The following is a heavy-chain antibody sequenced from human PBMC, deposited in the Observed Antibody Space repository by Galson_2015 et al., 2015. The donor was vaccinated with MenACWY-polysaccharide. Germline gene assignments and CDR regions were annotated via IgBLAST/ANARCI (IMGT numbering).Heavy chain of an antibody. Sequence: SLRLSCEASGFTFSTYWMHWVRQAPGKGLLWVSRIKSDGSSTNYADSVKGRFTISRDNAKNTLYLQMNSLRAEDTALYYCARGYSAYDWGQGTLVTVSA. J-gene: IGHJ4*02. D-gene: IGHD5-12*01. CDR3: ARGYSAYD. CDR2: IKSDGSST. V-gene: IGHV3-74*01. CDR1: GFTFSTYW.